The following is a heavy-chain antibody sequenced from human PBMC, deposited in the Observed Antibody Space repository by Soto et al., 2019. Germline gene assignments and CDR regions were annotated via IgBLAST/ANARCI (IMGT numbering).Heavy chain of an antibody. J-gene: IGHJ4*02. Sequence: VQLMQSGAEVKKPGSSVKVSCKASGRTFSSHSINWVRQAPGQGLEWMGGIITLFGTSNYAQNFQGRVTITADQSTSTAYMELNSLTSDDTAVYYCAREVGYGDFSAALLDWGQGTLVTVSS. CDR3: AREVGYGDFSAALLD. CDR2: IITLFGTS. CDR1: GRTFSSHS. D-gene: IGHD2-21*02. V-gene: IGHV1-69*01.